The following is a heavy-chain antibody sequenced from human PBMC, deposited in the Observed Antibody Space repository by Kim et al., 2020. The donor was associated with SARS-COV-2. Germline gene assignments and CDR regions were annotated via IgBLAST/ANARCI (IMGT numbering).Heavy chain of an antibody. D-gene: IGHD5-18*01. CDR3: AVDTNRSFDN. Sequence: YSAGSVKGRFNNTRDNSKSTLYLQMNSMRAEDTAVYRCAVDTNRSFDNWGQGTLVTVSS. J-gene: IGHJ4*02. V-gene: IGHV3-30*07.